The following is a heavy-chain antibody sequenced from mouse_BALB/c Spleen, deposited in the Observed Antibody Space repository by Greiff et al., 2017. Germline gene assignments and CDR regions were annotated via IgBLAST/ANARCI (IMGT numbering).Heavy chain of an antibody. CDR2: IWGGGST. CDR1: GFSLSRYS. Sequence: QVQLKESGPGLVAPSQCLSITCTVSGFSLSRYSVHWVRQPPGKGLEWLGMIWGGGSTDYNSALKSRLSISKDNSKSQVFLKMNSLQTDDTAMYYCARAFYYYGSSDAMDYWGQGTSVTVSS. D-gene: IGHD1-1*01. J-gene: IGHJ4*01. CDR3: ARAFYYYGSSDAMDY. V-gene: IGHV2-6-4*01.